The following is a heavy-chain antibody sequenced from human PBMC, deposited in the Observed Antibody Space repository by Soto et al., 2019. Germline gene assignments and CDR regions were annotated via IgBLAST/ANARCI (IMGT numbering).Heavy chain of an antibody. Sequence: GGSLRLSCAASGFTFSNAWMNWVRQAPGKGLEWVGRIKRKTDGGTTDYAAPVKGRFTISRDDSKNTLYLQMNSLKTGDTAVYYCITDHYYDVCGYCGGSSPHDYWGRGALVTV. CDR3: ITDHYYDVCGYCGGSSPHDY. V-gene: IGHV3-15*07. CDR1: GFTFSNAW. CDR2: IKRKTDGGTT. J-gene: IGHJ4*02. D-gene: IGHD3-22*01.